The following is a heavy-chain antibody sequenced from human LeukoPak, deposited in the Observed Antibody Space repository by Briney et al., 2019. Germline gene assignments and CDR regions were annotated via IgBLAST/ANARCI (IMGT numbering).Heavy chain of an antibody. V-gene: IGHV3-23*01. CDR1: GFTFSSYA. CDR2: ISGSGGST. CDR3: AKVLDFWSGYSHGMDV. J-gene: IGHJ6*02. D-gene: IGHD3-3*01. Sequence: GGSLRLSCAASGFTFSSYAMSWVRQAPGKGLEWVSAISGSGGSTYYADSVKGRFTISRDNSKNTLYLQMNSLRAEDTAVYYCAKVLDFWSGYSHGMDVWGQGTTVTVSS.